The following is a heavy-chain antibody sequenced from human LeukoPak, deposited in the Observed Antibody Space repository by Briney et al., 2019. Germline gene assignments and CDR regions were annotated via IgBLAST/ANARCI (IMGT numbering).Heavy chain of an antibody. Sequence: ASVKVSCKASGYTFTGFYMHWVRQAPGQELEWMGWINPNSGGTNYAQKFQGRVTMTRDTSISTAYMELSRLRSDDTAVYYCARVEGIAAAGSDYWGQGTLVTVSS. CDR1: GYTFTGFY. CDR3: ARVEGIAAAGSDY. V-gene: IGHV1-2*02. D-gene: IGHD6-13*01. J-gene: IGHJ4*02. CDR2: INPNSGGT.